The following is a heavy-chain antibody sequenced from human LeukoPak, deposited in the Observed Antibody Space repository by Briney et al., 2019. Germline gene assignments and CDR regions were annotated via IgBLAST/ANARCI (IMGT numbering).Heavy chain of an antibody. CDR3: AKEGYSGYDYPSDFDY. J-gene: IGHJ4*02. CDR2: ISYDGSNK. D-gene: IGHD5-12*01. Sequence: PGGSLRLSCAASGFTFSSYGMHWVRQAPGKGLGWVAVISYDGSNKYYADSVKGRFTISRDNSKNTLYLQMNSLRAEDTAVYYCAKEGYSGYDYPSDFDYWGQGTLVTVSS. V-gene: IGHV3-30*18. CDR1: GFTFSSYG.